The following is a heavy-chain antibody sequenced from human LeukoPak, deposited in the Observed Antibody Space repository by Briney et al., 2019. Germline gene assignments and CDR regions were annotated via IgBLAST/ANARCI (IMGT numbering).Heavy chain of an antibody. D-gene: IGHD5-12*01. V-gene: IGHV3-9*01. CDR2: ITWNSGRI. CDR3: AKDGKYSGLLGNWFDP. CDR1: GFTFSTYS. Sequence: LRLSCAASGFTFSTYSMHWVRQAPGKGLEWVSGITWNSGRIGYADSVKGRFTISRDNAKNSLYLHMNSLRAEDTALYYCAKDGKYSGLLGNWFDPWGQGTLVTVSS. J-gene: IGHJ5*02.